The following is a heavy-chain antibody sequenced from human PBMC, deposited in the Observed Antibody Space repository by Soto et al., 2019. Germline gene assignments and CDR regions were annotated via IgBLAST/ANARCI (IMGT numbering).Heavy chain of an antibody. CDR2: ISYDGSNK. CDR1: GFTFSSYG. V-gene: IGHV3-30*18. Sequence: PGGSLRLSCAASGFTFSSYGMHWVRQAPGKGLEWVAVISYDGSNKYYADSVKGRFTISRDNSKNTLYLQMNSLRAEDTAVYYCAKAQWLTDFPFDYWGQGTLVTVSS. CDR3: AKAQWLTDFPFDY. J-gene: IGHJ4*02. D-gene: IGHD6-19*01.